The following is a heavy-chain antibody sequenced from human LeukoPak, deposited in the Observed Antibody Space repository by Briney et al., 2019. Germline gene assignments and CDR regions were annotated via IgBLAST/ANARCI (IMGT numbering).Heavy chain of an antibody. CDR2: ILHDGSNE. CDR1: GFTFSSYT. Sequence: GGSLRLSCAASGFTFSSYTMHWVRQAPGKGLEWVANILHDGSNEYYADSVKGRFTISRDISKNTLFLQMNSLRVEDTAVYYCAREEPYTWDFDYWGQGTLVTVSS. D-gene: IGHD1-14*01. J-gene: IGHJ4*02. V-gene: IGHV3-30*04. CDR3: AREEPYTWDFDY.